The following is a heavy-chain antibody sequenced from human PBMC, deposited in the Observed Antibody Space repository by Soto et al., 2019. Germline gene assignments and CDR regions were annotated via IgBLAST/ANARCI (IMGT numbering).Heavy chain of an antibody. Sequence: QVQLQQWGAGLLKPSETLSLTCAVHGGSFSDDYWSWIRQRPGKGLERLGESNYSVRTNYNPSLKSRLAVSVHTSKNGYPLTLSSMTAADTEVYYCARTGHLFEYWGQGISGTVS. CDR2: SNYSVRT. CDR1: GGSFSDDY. J-gene: IGHJ4*02. CDR3: ARTGHLFEY. V-gene: IGHV4-34*01.